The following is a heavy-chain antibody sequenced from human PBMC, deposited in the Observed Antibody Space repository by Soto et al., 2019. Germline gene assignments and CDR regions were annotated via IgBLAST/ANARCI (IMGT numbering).Heavy chain of an antibody. V-gene: IGHV3-21*01. CDR2: ISSSSSYI. J-gene: IGHJ3*02. CDR3: ARESEYSYGPDDAFDI. D-gene: IGHD5-18*01. Sequence: GGSLRLSCAASGFTFSSYSMNWVRQAPGKGLEWVSSISSSSSYIYYADSVKGRFTISRENAKNSLYLQMNSLRAEDTAVYYCARESEYSYGPDDAFDIWGQGTTVTVSS. CDR1: GFTFSSYS.